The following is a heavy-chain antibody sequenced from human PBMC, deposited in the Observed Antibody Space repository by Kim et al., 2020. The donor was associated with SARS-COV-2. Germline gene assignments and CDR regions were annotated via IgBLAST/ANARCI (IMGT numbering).Heavy chain of an antibody. CDR3: ARDKYCTSSSCYGMGWYCDL. D-gene: IGHD2-2*01. CDR2: VSGSGGTT. Sequence: GGSLRLSCAASGFTFNNYAMNWVRQAPGKRLEWVSAVSGSGGTTYYADSVKGRLTISRDNSKNTLYLQMNSLRAEDTAVYFCARDKYCTSSSCYGMGWYCDLWGRGTLVTVSS. V-gene: IGHV3-23*01. CDR1: GFTFNNYA. J-gene: IGHJ2*01.